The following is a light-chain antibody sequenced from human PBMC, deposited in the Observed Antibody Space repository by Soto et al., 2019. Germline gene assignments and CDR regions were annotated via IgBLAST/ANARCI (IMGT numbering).Light chain of an antibody. CDR1: QSVSNDF. CDR2: GAS. V-gene: IGKV3-20*01. CDR3: QQYGPSLIT. Sequence: EIVLPQSPGILSLSPGERGTLSCRASQSVSNDFLAWYQQKPGQAPRLLIYGASTKATDVPDRFSGSGSGTDFTLTISRLQPEDYALYYCQQYGPSLITFGQGTRLEIK. J-gene: IGKJ5*01.